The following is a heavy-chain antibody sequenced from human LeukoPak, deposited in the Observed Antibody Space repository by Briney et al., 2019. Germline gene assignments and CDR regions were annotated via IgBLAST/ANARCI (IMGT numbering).Heavy chain of an antibody. CDR1: GFTFSSYG. CDR3: ARDRREGFDCSSTSCPYYYSGMDV. Sequence: GGSLRLSCAASGFTFSSYGMHWVRQAPGKGLEWVAVISYDGSNKYYADSVQGRFTISRDNSKNSLYLQMSSLRAEDTAVYYCARDRREGFDCSSTSCPYYYSGMDVWGQGATVTVSS. CDR2: ISYDGSNK. V-gene: IGHV3-30*03. D-gene: IGHD2-2*01. J-gene: IGHJ6*02.